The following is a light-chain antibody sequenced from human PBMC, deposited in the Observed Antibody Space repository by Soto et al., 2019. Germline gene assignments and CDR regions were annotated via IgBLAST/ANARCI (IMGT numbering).Light chain of an antibody. J-gene: IGKJ5*01. CDR1: QTVRNNY. CDR3: QQRNNWPIT. CDR2: DAS. V-gene: IGKV3D-20*02. Sequence: EFVLTQSPGTLSLSPGERATLSCRASQTVRNNYLAWYQQKPGQAPRLLIYDASSRATGIPDRFSGGGSGTDFTLTISRLEPEDFALYYCQQRNNWPITFGQGTRLEIK.